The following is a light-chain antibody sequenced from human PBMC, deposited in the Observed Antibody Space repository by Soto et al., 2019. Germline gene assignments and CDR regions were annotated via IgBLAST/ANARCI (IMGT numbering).Light chain of an antibody. V-gene: IGLV2-8*01. CDR1: SSDVGGYNY. Sequence: QSALTQPPSASGSPGQSVTISCTGTSSDVGGYNYVSWYQQHPGRAPKLIIYEVTKRPSGVPDRFSGSKSGSTASLTVSGLHTDDEADYFCSSFADSNDFFLVFGGGTKVTVL. J-gene: IGLJ2*01. CDR2: EVT. CDR3: SSFADSNDFFLV.